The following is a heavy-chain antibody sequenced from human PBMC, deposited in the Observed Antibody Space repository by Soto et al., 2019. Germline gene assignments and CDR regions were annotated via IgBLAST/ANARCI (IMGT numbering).Heavy chain of an antibody. J-gene: IGHJ5*01. V-gene: IGHV4-30-2*01. CDR2: IYHSGST. CDR1: GGTISSGGYS. D-gene: IGHD6-13*01. Sequence: PSETLCLTCTVSGGTISSGGYSWSWIRQPPGKGLEWIGYIYHSGSTYYNPSLKSRVTISVDTSKNQFSLKVRSVTAADTAVYYCARGSYEGYMASSWYWFDSWGQGTLVTVSS. CDR3: ARGSYEGYMASSWYWFDS.